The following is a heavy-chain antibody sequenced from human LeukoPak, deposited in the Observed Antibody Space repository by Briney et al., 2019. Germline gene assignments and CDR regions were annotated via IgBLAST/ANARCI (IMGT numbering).Heavy chain of an antibody. V-gene: IGHV3-21*04. CDR1: GFTFSSYS. J-gene: IGHJ1*01. CDR3: ARDCHSGLGYDSSGYCLQH. Sequence: PGGSLRLSCAASGFTFSSYSMNWVRQAPGKGLEWVASISSSSSYIYYGDSVKGRFTISSDNAENSLYLQMHSLRAQDTAVYYCARDCHSGLGYDSSGYCLQHWGQGTLVTVSS. CDR2: ISSSSSYI. D-gene: IGHD3-22*01.